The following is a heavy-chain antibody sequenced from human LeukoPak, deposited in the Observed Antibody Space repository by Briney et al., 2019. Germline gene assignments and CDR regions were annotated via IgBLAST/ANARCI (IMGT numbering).Heavy chain of an antibody. CDR3: ARNNGMDV. J-gene: IGHJ6*02. CDR1: GFTFSSYW. V-gene: IGHV3-7*03. Sequence: PGGSLSLSCAASGFTFSSYWMTWVRQVPGRGPEWVANVNRDGSETYYLDSVKGRFTISKDNAKNSLYLQMNSLRAEDTALYHCARNNGMDVWGQGTTVIVSS. CDR2: VNRDGSET.